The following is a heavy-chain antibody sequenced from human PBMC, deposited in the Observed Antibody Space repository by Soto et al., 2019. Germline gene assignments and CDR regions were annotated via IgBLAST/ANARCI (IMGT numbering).Heavy chain of an antibody. CDR1: GGSISSGNYY. V-gene: IGHV4-30-4*01. CDR3: AAMGTPATGLYYFDY. CDR2: ISYSGST. J-gene: IGHJ4*02. Sequence: QVQLQESGPGLVKPSQTLSLTCTVSGGSISSGNYYWSWIRQPPGKGLEWIGFISYSGSTYYNASLKSRVTISVATSKNQFSLNLSFVTAADPAVYYCAAMGTPATGLYYFDYWGQGTLVTVSS. D-gene: IGHD1-7*01.